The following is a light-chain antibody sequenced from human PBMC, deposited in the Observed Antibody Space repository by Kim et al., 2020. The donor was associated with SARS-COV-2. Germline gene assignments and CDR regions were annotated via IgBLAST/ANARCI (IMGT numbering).Light chain of an antibody. CDR2: AAS. CDR1: QSISSY. V-gene: IGKV1-39*01. J-gene: IGKJ2*01. Sequence: DIQMTQSPSSLSASVGDRVTITCRASQSISSYLNWSQQKPGKAPKLLIYAASSLQSGVPSRFSGSGSGTDFTLTISSLQPEDFATYYATRNYGPPYAFGQGTKLEI. CDR3: TRNYGPPYA.